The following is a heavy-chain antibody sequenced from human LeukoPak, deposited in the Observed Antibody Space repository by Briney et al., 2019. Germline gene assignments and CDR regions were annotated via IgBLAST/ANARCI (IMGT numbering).Heavy chain of an antibody. CDR3: ARVEKQWLVSNLFDY. J-gene: IGHJ4*02. Sequence: KTSETLSLTCTVSGGSISSSSYYWGWIRQPPGKGLEWIGSIYYSGSTYYNPSLKSRVTISVDTSKNQFSLKLSSVTAADTAVYYCARVEKQWLVSNLFDYWGQGTLVTVSS. D-gene: IGHD6-19*01. CDR1: GGSISSSSYY. CDR2: IYYSGST. V-gene: IGHV4-39*07.